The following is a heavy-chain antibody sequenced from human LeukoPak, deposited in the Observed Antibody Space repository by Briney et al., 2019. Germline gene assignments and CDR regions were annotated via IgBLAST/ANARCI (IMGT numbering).Heavy chain of an antibody. CDR3: ARHGFRSGSYYFDY. CDR1: GGSISSNY. D-gene: IGHD1-26*01. J-gene: IGHJ4*02. V-gene: IGHV4-4*09. Sequence: PSETLSLICTVSGGSISSNYWSWIRQPPGKGLEWIGYIYTSGSTNYNPSLKSRVTISVDTSKNQFSLKLGSVTAADTAVYYCARHGFRSGSYYFDYWGQGTLVTVSS. CDR2: IYTSGST.